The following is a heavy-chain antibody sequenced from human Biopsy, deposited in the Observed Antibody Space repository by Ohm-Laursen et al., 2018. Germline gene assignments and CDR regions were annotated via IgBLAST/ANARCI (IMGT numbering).Heavy chain of an antibody. CDR2: ITWNSGHI. V-gene: IGHV3-9*01. CDR1: DFTFDDYA. D-gene: IGHD3-10*01. J-gene: IGHJ3*01. CDR3: VKDIRRYFYGMDV. Sequence: SLRLSCAASDFTFDDYAMSWVRQRPGKGLEWVSGITWNSGHIAYADSVKGRFTISRDNAKNVLWLQMNSLRVDDTAMYYCVKDIRRYFYGMDVWGQGTVVTVSS.